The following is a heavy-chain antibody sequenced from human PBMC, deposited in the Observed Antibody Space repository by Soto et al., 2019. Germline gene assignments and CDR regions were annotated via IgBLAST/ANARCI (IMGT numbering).Heavy chain of an antibody. CDR1: GFTFSSYG. V-gene: IGHV3-33*01. Sequence: GGSLRLSCAASGFTFSSYGMHWVRQAPGKGLEWVAVIWYDGSNKYYADSVKGRFTISRDNSKNTLYLQMNSLRAEDTAVYYCARVLLRSGTSVTYLRYYYYMDVCGKGTTVTVSS. CDR3: ARVLLRSGTSVTYLRYYYYMDV. CDR2: IWYDGSNK. J-gene: IGHJ6*03. D-gene: IGHD4-17*01.